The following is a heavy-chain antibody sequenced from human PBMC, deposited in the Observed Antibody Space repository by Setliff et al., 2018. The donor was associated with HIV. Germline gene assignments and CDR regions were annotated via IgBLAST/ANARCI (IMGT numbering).Heavy chain of an antibody. V-gene: IGHV4-31*03. Sequence: SETLSLTCTVSGGSLNSGGYYWSWIRQQPGKGLEWIGYIYNSGSTYYNPSLKSRVTISVDTSKRHFSLKLYSVTAADTAVYYCARDRPRDREGYGWFDPWGQGTLVTVSS. CDR1: GGSLNSGGYY. CDR2: IYNSGST. CDR3: ARDRPRDREGYGWFDP. J-gene: IGHJ5*02. D-gene: IGHD5-12*01.